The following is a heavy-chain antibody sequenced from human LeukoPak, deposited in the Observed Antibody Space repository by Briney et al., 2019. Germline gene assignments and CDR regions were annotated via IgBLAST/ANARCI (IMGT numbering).Heavy chain of an antibody. CDR2: IYSGGST. CDR1: GFTVSSNY. CDR3: ARAPTPPGYYGSGSYDY. Sequence: AGGSLRLSCAASGFTVSSNYMSWVRQAPGKGLEWVSVIYSGGSTYYADSVKGRFTISRDNSKNTLYLQMNSLRAEDTAVYYCARAPTPPGYYGSGSYDYWGQGTLVTVSS. J-gene: IGHJ4*02. D-gene: IGHD3-10*01. V-gene: IGHV3-66*01.